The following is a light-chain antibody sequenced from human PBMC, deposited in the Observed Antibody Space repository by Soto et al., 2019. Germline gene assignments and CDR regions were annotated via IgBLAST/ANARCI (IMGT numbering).Light chain of an antibody. J-gene: IGLJ1*01. CDR1: SSYIGSNS. CDR3: AAWDDSLNGYV. V-gene: IGLV1-44*01. CDR2: SNN. Sequence: QSVLTQPPSASGTPGQRVTISCSGSSSYIGSNSVNWYQQLPGTAPKLLIYSNNQRPSGVPYRFSGSKSCTSASLAISGLQSEDEADYYCAAWDDSLNGYVFGTGTKVTVL.